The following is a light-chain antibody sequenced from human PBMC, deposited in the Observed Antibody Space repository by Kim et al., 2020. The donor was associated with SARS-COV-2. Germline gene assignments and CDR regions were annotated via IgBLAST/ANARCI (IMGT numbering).Light chain of an antibody. Sequence: SVDPGKTARITCGGNNIGSKSVHWYQQRPGQAPVLVIYYDIDRPSGIPERFSGSNSGNTATLTISRVEAGDEADYFCQVWDTGSGVFGGGTKLTVL. CDR2: YDI. V-gene: IGLV3-21*04. J-gene: IGLJ3*02. CDR3: QVWDTGSGV. CDR1: NIGSKS.